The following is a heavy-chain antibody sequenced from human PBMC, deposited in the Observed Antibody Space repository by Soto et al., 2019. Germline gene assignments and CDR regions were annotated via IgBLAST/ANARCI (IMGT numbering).Heavy chain of an antibody. CDR2: IAYDGRNK. V-gene: IGHV3-30*04. J-gene: IGHJ4*02. CDR1: GFTFSSYA. D-gene: IGHD1-1*01. CDR3: ARELERVFDY. Sequence: QVQLVESGGGVVQPGRSLRLSCAASGFTFSSYAMHWVRQAPGKGLEWVAVIAYDGRNKYYADSVKGRFTISRDNSQNTLYLPMNSLRIEDTAVYYCARELERVFDYWGQGTLVTVSS.